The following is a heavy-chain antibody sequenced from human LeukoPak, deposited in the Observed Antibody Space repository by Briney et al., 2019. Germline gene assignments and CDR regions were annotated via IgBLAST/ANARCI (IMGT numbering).Heavy chain of an antibody. V-gene: IGHV4-39*07. CDR3: ARSRRYDSSGYFDY. CDR2: IYYSGST. Sequence: SETLSLTCTASGGSISSSSYYWGWIRQPPGKGLEWIGSIYYSGSTNYNPSLKSRVTISVDTSKNQFSLKLSSVTAADTAVYYCARSRRYDSSGYFDYWGQGTLVTVSS. D-gene: IGHD3-22*01. J-gene: IGHJ4*02. CDR1: GGSISSSSYY.